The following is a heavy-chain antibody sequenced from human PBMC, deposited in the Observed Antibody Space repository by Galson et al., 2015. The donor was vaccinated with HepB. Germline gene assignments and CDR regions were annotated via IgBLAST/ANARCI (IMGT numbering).Heavy chain of an antibody. D-gene: IGHD5-12*01. Sequence: SLRLSCAASGFTFSTYRMIWVRQAPGKGLEWVSYISSTSNTIYYADSVKGRFTISRDNAKNSLYLQMSSLRDEDTAVYYCAREPGNSGYDGLGYWGQGTLVTVSS. V-gene: IGHV3-48*02. J-gene: IGHJ4*02. CDR3: AREPGNSGYDGLGY. CDR1: GFTFSTYR. CDR2: ISSTSNTI.